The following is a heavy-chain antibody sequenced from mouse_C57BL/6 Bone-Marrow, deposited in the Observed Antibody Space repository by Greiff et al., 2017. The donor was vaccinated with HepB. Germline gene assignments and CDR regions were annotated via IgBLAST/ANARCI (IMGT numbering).Heavy chain of an antibody. D-gene: IGHD2-5*01. CDR2: IWGGGST. CDR1: GFSLTSYG. CDR3: ARSLYYSNLYAMDY. J-gene: IGHJ4*01. Sequence: VKVVESGPGLVAPSQSLSITCTVSGFSLTSYGVDWVRQPPGKGLEWLGVIWGGGSTNYNSALMSRLSISKDNSKSQVLLKMNSLQTDDTAMYYCARSLYYSNLYAMDYWGQGTSVTVSS. V-gene: IGHV2-9*01.